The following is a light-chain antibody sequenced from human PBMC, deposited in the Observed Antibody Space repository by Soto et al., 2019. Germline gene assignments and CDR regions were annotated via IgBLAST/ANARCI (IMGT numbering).Light chain of an antibody. CDR2: DAS. J-gene: IGKJ2*01. CDR3: QQHDICPPYT. CDR1: QNIRSS. Sequence: CRASQNIRSSLAWYQQRPGQAPRLLISDASTRATGIPPRFSGGGSGTEFTVTISSLQSEDFAIYYCQQHDICPPYTFGQGTKVDIK. V-gene: IGKV3-15*01.